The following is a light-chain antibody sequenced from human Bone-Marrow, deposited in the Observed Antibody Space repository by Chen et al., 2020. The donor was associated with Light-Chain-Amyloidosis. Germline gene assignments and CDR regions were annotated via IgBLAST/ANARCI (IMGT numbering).Light chain of an antibody. CDR1: NIGSTS. CDR3: QVWDRSSDRPV. Sequence: SYVLTQPSSVSVAPGQTATIAWGGNNIGSTSVHWYQQTPGQAPLLVVYDDSDRPSGIPERLSGSNSGNTAALTISRVEARDEADYYCQVWDRSSDRPVFGGGTKLTVL. J-gene: IGLJ3*02. V-gene: IGLV3-21*02. CDR2: DDS.